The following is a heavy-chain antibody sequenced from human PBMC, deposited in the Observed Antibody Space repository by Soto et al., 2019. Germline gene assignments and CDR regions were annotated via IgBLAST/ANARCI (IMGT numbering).Heavy chain of an antibody. V-gene: IGHV3-21*04. CDR2: ISSRSTNI. CDR1: GFTFSGYS. D-gene: IGHD1-26*01. J-gene: IGHJ4*02. CDR3: ARDRASGSYPYFDY. Sequence: PVGSLRLSCVGSGFTFSGYSMAWVRQAPGRGLEWVASISSRSTNIDYADSVKGRFTISRDNAKNSLYLQMNSLRAEDTAVYYCARDRASGSYPYFDYWGQGTLVTVSS.